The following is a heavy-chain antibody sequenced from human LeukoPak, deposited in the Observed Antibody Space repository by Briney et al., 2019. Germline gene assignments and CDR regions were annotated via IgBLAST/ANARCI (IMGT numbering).Heavy chain of an antibody. CDR2: INHSGST. J-gene: IGHJ4*02. CDR3: ARGSFSGFNDHFDY. D-gene: IGHD3-22*01. V-gene: IGHV4-34*01. CDR1: GGSFSGYY. Sequence: SETLSLTCAVYGGSFSGYYWSWIRQPPGKGLEWIGEINHSGSTNYNPSLKSRVTISVDTSKNQLSPKLSSVHAADTAVYYCARGSFSGFNDHFDYWGQGTLVTVSS.